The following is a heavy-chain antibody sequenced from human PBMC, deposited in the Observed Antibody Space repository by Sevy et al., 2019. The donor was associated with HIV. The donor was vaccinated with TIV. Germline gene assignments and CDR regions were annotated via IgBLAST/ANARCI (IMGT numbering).Heavy chain of an antibody. Sequence: GGSLRLSCAASGFTFSSYAMHWVRQAPGKGLEWVAVISYDGSNKYYADSVKGRFTISRDNSKNTLYLQMNSLRAEDTAVYYCASDSPYGYNLPHGLAVWGHGTTVTVSS. J-gene: IGHJ6*02. V-gene: IGHV3-30-3*01. CDR3: ASDSPYGYNLPHGLAV. CDR1: GFTFSSYA. D-gene: IGHD5-12*01. CDR2: ISYDGSNK.